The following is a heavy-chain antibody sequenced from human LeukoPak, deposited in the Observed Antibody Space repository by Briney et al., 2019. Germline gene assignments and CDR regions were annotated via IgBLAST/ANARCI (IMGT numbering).Heavy chain of an antibody. J-gene: IGHJ2*01. Sequence: PSETLSLTCTVSGGSISSGDYYWSWIRQPPGKGLEWIGHIYYSGSTYYNPSLKSRVTISVDTSKNQFSLKLSSVTAADTAVYYCARVVVTAFGYFDLWGRGTLVTVSS. D-gene: IGHD2-2*01. CDR3: ARVVVTAFGYFDL. CDR2: IYYSGST. V-gene: IGHV4-30-4*01. CDR1: GGSISSGDYY.